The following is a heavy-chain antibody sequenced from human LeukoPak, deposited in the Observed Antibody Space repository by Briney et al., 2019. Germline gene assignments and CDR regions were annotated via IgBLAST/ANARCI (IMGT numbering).Heavy chain of an antibody. V-gene: IGHV4-31*03. CDR2: IYYSGST. D-gene: IGHD4-17*01. CDR1: GGSISRGGYY. J-gene: IGHJ4*02. Sequence: SETLSLTCTVSGGSISRGGYYWSWIRQHPGKGLEWIGYIYYSGSTYYNPSLKSRVTISVDTSKNQFSLKLSSVTAADTAVYYCARSHMTTKNFDYWGQGTLVTVSS. CDR3: ARSHMTTKNFDY.